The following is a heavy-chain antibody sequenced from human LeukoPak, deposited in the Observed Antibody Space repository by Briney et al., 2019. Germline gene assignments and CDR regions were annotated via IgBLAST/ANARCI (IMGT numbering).Heavy chain of an antibody. Sequence: PGGSLRLSCAASGFTFTGYSMNWVRQAPGKGLEWVSYISISSDKIHYADSVKGRFTISRDNAKNSLYLQMNSLRDEDTAVYSCARVMDNSGWAYFDYWGQGTLVTVSS. CDR3: ARVMDNSGWAYFDY. J-gene: IGHJ4*02. CDR1: GFTFTGYS. D-gene: IGHD6-19*01. V-gene: IGHV3-48*02. CDR2: ISISSDKI.